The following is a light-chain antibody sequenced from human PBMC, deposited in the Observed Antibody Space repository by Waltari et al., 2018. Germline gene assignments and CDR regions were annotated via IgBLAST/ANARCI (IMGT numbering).Light chain of an antibody. Sequence: DIVMTQSPDSLAVSLGERATINCKSSQSVLYSSNNKNYLAWYQQKPGQPPKGLIYWASTRESGVPDRFSGSGSGTDFTLTISSLQAEDVAVYYCQQYHSTPTFGGGTKVQNK. J-gene: IGKJ4*01. V-gene: IGKV4-1*01. CDR3: QQYHSTPT. CDR1: QSVLYSSNNKNY. CDR2: WAS.